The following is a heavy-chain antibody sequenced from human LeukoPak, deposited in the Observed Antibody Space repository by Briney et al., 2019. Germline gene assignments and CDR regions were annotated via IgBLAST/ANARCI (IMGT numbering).Heavy chain of an antibody. Sequence: SETLSLTCTVSGGSISSSSYYWGWIRQPPGKGLEWIGYIYYSGSTNYNPSLKSRVTISVDTSKNQFSLKLSSVTAADTAVYYCARDRNYYYYMDVWGKGTTVTVSS. V-gene: IGHV4-61*01. CDR3: ARDRNYYYYMDV. CDR1: GGSISSSSYY. CDR2: IYYSGST. J-gene: IGHJ6*03.